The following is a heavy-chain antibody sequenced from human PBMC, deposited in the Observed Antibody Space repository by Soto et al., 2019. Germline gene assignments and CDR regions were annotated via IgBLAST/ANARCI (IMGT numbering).Heavy chain of an antibody. CDR3: ARDGQQLAPYAMDV. V-gene: IGHV3-33*01. Sequence: QVQLVESGGNMVQPGRSLRLSCAASGFTFGNNAMHWVRHAAGKGLEWVAQIWFDGNNKYYTDSVKGRFTISRDNLKNTVYRQMDSLRAADTAVYYCARDGQQLAPYAMDVWGQGTTVIVSS. CDR1: GFTFGNNA. J-gene: IGHJ6*02. D-gene: IGHD6-13*01. CDR2: IWFDGNNK.